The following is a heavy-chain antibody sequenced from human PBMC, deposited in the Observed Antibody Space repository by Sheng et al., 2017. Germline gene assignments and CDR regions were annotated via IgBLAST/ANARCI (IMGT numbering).Heavy chain of an antibody. J-gene: IGHJ4*02. Sequence: QVQLQQWGAGLVEAFGDPWSPHLRCLWWVLQWLLLSWIASPRKGLEWIGEINHSGSTNYNPSLQESSTISVDTSKNQFSLKLSSVTAADTAVYYCARGLKGEARTPKRGYFDYWGQGTLVTVSS. CDR3: ARGLKGEARTPKRGYFDY. CDR2: INHSGST. D-gene: IGHD1-1*01. V-gene: IGHV4-34*01. CDR1: WVLQWLL.